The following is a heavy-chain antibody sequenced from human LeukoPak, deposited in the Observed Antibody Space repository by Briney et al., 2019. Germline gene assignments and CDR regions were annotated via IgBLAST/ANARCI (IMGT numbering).Heavy chain of an antibody. CDR2: IYTSGIT. D-gene: IGHD3-22*01. J-gene: IGHJ3*02. CDR3: ASGYYYDSSGYYNLDI. CDR1: GGSISSGSYY. V-gene: IGHV4-61*02. Sequence: SQTLSLXCTVSGGSISSGSYYWSWIRQPAGKGLEWIGRIYTSGITNYNPSLKSRVTISVDTSKNQFSLKLSSVTAADTAVYYCASGYYYDSSGYYNLDIWGQGTMVTVSS.